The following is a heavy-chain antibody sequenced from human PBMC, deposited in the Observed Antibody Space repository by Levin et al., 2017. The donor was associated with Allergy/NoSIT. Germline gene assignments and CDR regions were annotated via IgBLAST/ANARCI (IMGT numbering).Heavy chain of an antibody. Sequence: PGGSLRLSCAASGFTFSSYSMNWVRQAPGKGLEWVSSISSSSSYIYYADSVKGRFTISRDNAKNSLYLQMNSLRAEDTAVYYCAREPSEQIAAADAFDYWGQGTLVTVSS. CDR2: ISSSSSYI. CDR1: GFTFSSYS. V-gene: IGHV3-21*01. CDR3: AREPSEQIAAADAFDY. D-gene: IGHD6-13*01. J-gene: IGHJ4*02.